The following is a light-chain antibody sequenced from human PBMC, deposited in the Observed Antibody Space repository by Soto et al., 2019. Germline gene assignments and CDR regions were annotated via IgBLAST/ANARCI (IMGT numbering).Light chain of an antibody. CDR2: AAS. J-gene: IGKJ5*01. CDR1: QGISSY. Sequence: AILMTQSPASFSASTGDRVTITCRASQGISSYLAWYQQKPGKAPKLLIYAASTLQSGVPSRFSGSGSGTDFTLTISCLQSEDFATYYCQQYYSYPTFGQGTRLEIK. V-gene: IGKV1-8*01. CDR3: QQYYSYPT.